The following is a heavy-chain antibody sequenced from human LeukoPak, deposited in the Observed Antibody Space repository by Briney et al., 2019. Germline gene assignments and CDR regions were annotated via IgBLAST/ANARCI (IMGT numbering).Heavy chain of an antibody. CDR3: ARRGYSYGYKSDAFDI. CDR2: IYTSGST. V-gene: IGHV4-4*07. Sequence: PSETLSLTCTVSGGSISSYYWSWIRQPAGKGLEWIGRIYTSGSTNYNPSLKSRVTMSVDTSKNQFSLKLSSVTAADTAVYYCARRGYSYGYKSDAFDIWGQGTMVTVSS. D-gene: IGHD5-18*01. CDR1: GGSISSYY. J-gene: IGHJ3*02.